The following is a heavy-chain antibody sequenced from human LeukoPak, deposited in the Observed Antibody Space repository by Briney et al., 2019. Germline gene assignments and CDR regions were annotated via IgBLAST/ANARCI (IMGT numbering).Heavy chain of an antibody. Sequence: GGSLRLSCAGSGFTFSSSWMHWVRQAPGKGLVWFSRISTDSSSTAYADTVKGRFTISRDNAKNTLYLQMNSLSAEDTAVYYCSRDLGEWGQGTLVTVSS. CDR1: GFTFSSSW. J-gene: IGHJ4*02. CDR3: SRDLGE. V-gene: IGHV3-74*01. CDR2: ISTDSSST.